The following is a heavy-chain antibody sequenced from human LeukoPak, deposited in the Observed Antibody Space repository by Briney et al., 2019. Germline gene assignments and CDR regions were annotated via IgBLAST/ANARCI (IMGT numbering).Heavy chain of an antibody. J-gene: IGHJ5*02. CDR3: ARGRGEGRGISMVRGVRAPSYNWFDP. CDR1: GYSISSGYY. V-gene: IGHV4-38-2*02. D-gene: IGHD3-10*01. CDR2: IYHGGRT. Sequence: PSETLSLTCTVSGYSISSGYYWGWIRQTPGKGLEWIGYIYHGGRTDYNPSLKSRVTISVDTSKNQFSLKLSSVTAADTAVYYCARGRGEGRGISMVRGVRAPSYNWFDPWGHGTLVTVSS.